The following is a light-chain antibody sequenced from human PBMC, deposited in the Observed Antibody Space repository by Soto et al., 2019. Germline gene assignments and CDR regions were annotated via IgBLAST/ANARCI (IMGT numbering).Light chain of an antibody. CDR3: QQYGGSPQT. J-gene: IGKJ1*01. CDR1: QSVINY. Sequence: EIVLTQSPGTLSLSPGEKATLSCRASQSVINYLAWYQQKPGQAPRLLIYVASSRATGIPDRFSGSGSGTDFTLTISRLEPEDFAVYYCQQYGGSPQTFGQGTKVDIK. V-gene: IGKV3-20*01. CDR2: VAS.